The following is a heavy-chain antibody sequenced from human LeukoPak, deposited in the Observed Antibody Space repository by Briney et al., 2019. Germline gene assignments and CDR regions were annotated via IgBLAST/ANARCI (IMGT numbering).Heavy chain of an antibody. J-gene: IGHJ4*02. CDR3: APLRSGDYEGFDY. CDR1: GYTFTSYY. CDR2: INPSGGRT. V-gene: IGHV1-46*01. D-gene: IGHD2-21*02. Sequence: ASVRVSCKASGYTFTSYYMHWVRQAPGQGLEWMGIINPSGGRTSYAQKFQGRVTMTRDTSTGTVYMELSSLRSEDTAVYYCAPLRSGDYEGFDYWGQGTLVTVSS.